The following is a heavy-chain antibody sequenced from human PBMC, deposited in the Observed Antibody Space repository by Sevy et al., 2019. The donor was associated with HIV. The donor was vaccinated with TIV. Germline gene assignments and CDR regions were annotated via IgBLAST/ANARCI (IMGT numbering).Heavy chain of an antibody. Sequence: VGSLRLSCAASGFTFSSYNMNWVRQAPGKGLEWVSSISSSSNYIYYADSMKGRFTISRDNAKNSLYLQMNSLRAEDTAVYYCARVVAYCGGGSCVPGYYYGMDVWGQGTTVTVSS. D-gene: IGHD2-15*01. V-gene: IGHV3-21*01. CDR2: ISSSSNYI. J-gene: IGHJ6*02. CDR1: GFTFSSYN. CDR3: ARVVAYCGGGSCVPGYYYGMDV.